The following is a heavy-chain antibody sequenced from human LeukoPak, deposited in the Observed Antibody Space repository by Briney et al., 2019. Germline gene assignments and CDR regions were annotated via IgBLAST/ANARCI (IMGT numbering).Heavy chain of an antibody. CDR1: GGTFSSYA. CDR3: ARDVGRPLDAYYYQMDV. CDR2: ISAYNGNA. J-gene: IGHJ6*03. Sequence: ASVKVSCKASGGTFSSYAISWVRQAPGQGLEWIGWISAYNGNAKYGHKFQGRVTMTTDASTSTAYMELRSLRSDDTAMYYCARDVGRPLDAYYYQMDVWGRGTTVTVS. V-gene: IGHV1-18*01. D-gene: IGHD6-25*01.